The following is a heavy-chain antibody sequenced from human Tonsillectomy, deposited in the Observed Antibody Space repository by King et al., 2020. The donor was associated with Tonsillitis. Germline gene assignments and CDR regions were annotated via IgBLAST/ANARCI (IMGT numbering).Heavy chain of an antibody. D-gene: IGHD4-11*01. V-gene: IGHV4-39*01. CDR1: GGSISSSSYY. Sequence: QLQESGPGLAKPSETLSLTCTVSGGSISSSSYYWGWIRPPPGNGLEWIGSIYYSGRTYYKPTLKGRVTISLDTSKNQFSLKLSSVTAADTAVYYCAKTTTSYGMDVWGQGTTVTVSS. CDR3: AKTTTSYGMDV. J-gene: IGHJ6*02. CDR2: IYYSGRT.